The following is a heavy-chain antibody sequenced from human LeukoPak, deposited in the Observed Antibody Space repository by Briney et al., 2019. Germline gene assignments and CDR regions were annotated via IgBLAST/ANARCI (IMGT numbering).Heavy chain of an antibody. CDR1: GFIFSTYP. CDR3: AKENPVGGTNYFDY. CDR2: ITGSGDST. V-gene: IGHV3-23*01. D-gene: IGHD1-26*01. J-gene: IGHJ4*02. Sequence: GGSLRLSCAASGFIFSTYPMSWVRQAPGKGLEWVSAITGSGDSTFYADSVRGRCTISRDNSKNTLSLQMNTLRAEDTAVYYCAKENPVGGTNYFDYWGQGTLVTVSS.